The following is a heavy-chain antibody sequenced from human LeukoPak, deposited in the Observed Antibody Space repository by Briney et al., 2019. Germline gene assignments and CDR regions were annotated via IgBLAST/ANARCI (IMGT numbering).Heavy chain of an antibody. Sequence: ASVKVSCKASGYTFTSYYMHWVRQAPGQGLERMGIINPSGGSTSYAQKFQGRVTMTRDTSTSTVYMELSSLRSEDTAVYYCARAVGGYHFQHWGQGTLVTVSS. CDR2: INPSGGST. V-gene: IGHV1-46*01. J-gene: IGHJ1*01. CDR1: GYTFTSYY. CDR3: ARAVGGYHFQH. D-gene: IGHD1-26*01.